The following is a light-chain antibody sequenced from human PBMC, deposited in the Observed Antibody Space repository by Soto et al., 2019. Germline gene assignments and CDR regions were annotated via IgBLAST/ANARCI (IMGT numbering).Light chain of an antibody. J-gene: IGKJ1*01. CDR2: GAS. CDR3: QQYGSSPPWT. V-gene: IGKV3-20*01. Sequence: EIVLTQSPATLSLSPGERATLSCRASESVYSRFLAWYQQRPGQAPRLLIYGASSRATGIPDRFSGSGSGTDVTLTISRLEPEDFAVYYCQQYGSSPPWTFGQGTKVDIK. CDR1: ESVYSRF.